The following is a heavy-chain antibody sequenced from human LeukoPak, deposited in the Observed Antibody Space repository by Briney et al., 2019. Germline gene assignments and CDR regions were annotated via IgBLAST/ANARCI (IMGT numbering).Heavy chain of an antibody. Sequence: SETLSLTCAVSGGSISSSSYYWGWIRQPPGKGLEWIASIYYSGSTYYNPSLKSRVTISVDTSKNQFSLKLSSVTAADTAVYYCARHPGAFEIWGQGTMVTVSS. J-gene: IGHJ3*02. V-gene: IGHV4-39*01. CDR3: ARHPGAFEI. CDR1: GGSISSSSYY. CDR2: IYYSGST.